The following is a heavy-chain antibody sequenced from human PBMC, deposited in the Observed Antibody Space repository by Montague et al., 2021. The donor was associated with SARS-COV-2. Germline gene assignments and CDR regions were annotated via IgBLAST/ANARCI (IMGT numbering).Heavy chain of an antibody. D-gene: IGHD6-25*01. CDR2: IHSSGST. Sequence: SETLSLTCTVAGGSISSGSYYWGWIHQPPGKGLEWIGNIHSSGSTYYKSRVTISVDTSKNQFSLKVTSVTAADTAVYYCARRLGGSGWLDYWGQGTLVTVSS. V-gene: IGHV4-39*01. CDR1: GGSISSGSYY. J-gene: IGHJ4*02. CDR3: ARRLGGSGWLDY.